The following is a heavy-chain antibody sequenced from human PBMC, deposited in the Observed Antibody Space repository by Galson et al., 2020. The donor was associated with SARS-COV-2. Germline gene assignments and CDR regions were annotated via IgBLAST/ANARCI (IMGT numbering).Heavy chain of an antibody. CDR2: ISGSGNTI. Sequence: GESLKISCAASGFTFSNYEMNWVRQAPGKGLEWISYISGSGNTIYYGDSVKGRFTISRDNAKKSLYLQMNSLRTEDTAVYYCARSLGPLQGEEAVVLARRIGYYIYGLDVWGQGTTVTVS. V-gene: IGHV3-48*03. D-gene: IGHD2-21*01. CDR3: ARSLGPLQGEEAVVLARRIGYYIYGLDV. J-gene: IGHJ6*02. CDR1: GFTFSNYE.